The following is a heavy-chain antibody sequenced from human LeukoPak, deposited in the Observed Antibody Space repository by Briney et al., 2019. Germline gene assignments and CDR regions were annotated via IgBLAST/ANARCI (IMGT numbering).Heavy chain of an antibody. Sequence: PGGSLRLSCAASGFTFSSYAMSWVRQAPGKGLEWVSDISDGGGSTYYADSVKGRFTIPRDNSKNTLYLQMNSLRAEDTAVYYCAKGHSGSPSHYFDYWGQGTLVTVSS. V-gene: IGHV3-23*01. J-gene: IGHJ4*02. CDR3: AKGHSGSPSHYFDY. CDR2: ISDGGGST. D-gene: IGHD1-26*01. CDR1: GFTFSSYA.